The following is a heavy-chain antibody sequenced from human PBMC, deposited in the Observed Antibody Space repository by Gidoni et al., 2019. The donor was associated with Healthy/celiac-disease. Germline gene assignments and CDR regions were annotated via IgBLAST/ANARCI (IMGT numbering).Heavy chain of an antibody. CDR1: GFTFDDYA. V-gene: IGHV3-9*01. Sequence: EVQPVESGGGLVQSGRALRLSWAASGFTFDDYAMHWVRQGPGKGLEWVSGISWNSGSIGYADSVKGRFTISRDNAKNSLYLQMNSLRAEDTALYYCAKEGESSSLDYWGQGTLVTVSS. J-gene: IGHJ4*02. CDR3: AKEGESSSLDY. CDR2: ISWNSGSI. D-gene: IGHD6-13*01.